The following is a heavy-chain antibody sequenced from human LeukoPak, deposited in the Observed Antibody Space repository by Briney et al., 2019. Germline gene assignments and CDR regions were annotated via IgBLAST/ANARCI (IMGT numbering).Heavy chain of an antibody. D-gene: IGHD3-22*01. CDR1: RFTFTSYA. Sequence: PGGSLRLSCAASRFTFTSYAMSWVRLAPGKGLEWVSAISGRGDSTYYADSVKGRFTISRDNSKNTLYLQMNSLRVEDTAVYYCAKEGGDYYDSSGSITPFDYWGQGTLVTVSS. CDR3: AKEGGDYYDSSGSITPFDY. J-gene: IGHJ4*02. CDR2: ISGRGDST. V-gene: IGHV3-23*01.